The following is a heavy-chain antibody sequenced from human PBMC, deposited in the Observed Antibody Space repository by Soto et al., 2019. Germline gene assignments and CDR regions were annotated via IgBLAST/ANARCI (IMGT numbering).Heavy chain of an antibody. D-gene: IGHD3-22*01. CDR2: IYQSGST. J-gene: IGHJ3*02. CDR3: AREPLFYDSDGFSWDDAFDI. CDR1: GGSLSSSAYS. V-gene: IGHV4-30-2*01. Sequence: KPSETVSLTCAVSGGSLSSSAYSWSWIRQPPGKGLEWIGFIYQSGSTYYNPSLKSRVTMSLDRPKNQFSLKLSSVTAADTAVYYCAREPLFYDSDGFSWDDAFDIWGQGTMVTVSS.